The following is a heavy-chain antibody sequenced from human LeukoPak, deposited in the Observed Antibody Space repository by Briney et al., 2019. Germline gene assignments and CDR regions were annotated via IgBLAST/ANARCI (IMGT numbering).Heavy chain of an antibody. J-gene: IGHJ4*02. Sequence: PGGSLRLSCAASGFTFDDYAMHWVRQAPGKGLEWVSLISWDGGSTYYADSVKGRFTISRDNSKNSLYLQMNSLRAEDTALYYCAKDLGYWSSTSCYPGAFGYWGQGTLVTVSS. CDR3: AKDLGYWSSTSCYPGAFGY. V-gene: IGHV3-43D*03. D-gene: IGHD2-2*01. CDR2: ISWDGGST. CDR1: GFTFDDYA.